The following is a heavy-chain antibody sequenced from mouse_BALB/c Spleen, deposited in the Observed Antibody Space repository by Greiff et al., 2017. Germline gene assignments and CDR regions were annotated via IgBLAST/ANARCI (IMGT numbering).Heavy chain of an antibody. V-gene: IGHV5-17*02. J-gene: IGHJ3*01. CDR2: ISSGSSTI. D-gene: IGHD2-4*01. CDR3: ARGGYYDYDESRWFAY. CDR1: GFTFSSFG. Sequence: EVKLVESGGGLVQPGGSRKLSCAASGFTFSSFGMHWVRQAPEKGLEWVAYISSGSSTIYYADTVKGRFTISRDNPKNTLFLQMTSLRSEDTAMYYCARGGYYDYDESRWFAYWGQGTLVTVSA.